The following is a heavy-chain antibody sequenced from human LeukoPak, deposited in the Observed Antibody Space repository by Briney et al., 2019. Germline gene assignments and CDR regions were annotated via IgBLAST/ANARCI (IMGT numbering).Heavy chain of an antibody. CDR3: DRESGGMDV. CDR2: IHYSGNT. Sequence: QVQLQESGPGLVKPSQTLSLTCTVSGGSISTNDYYWRWIRQPPGKGLEWIGYIHYSGNTNYNPSLKSRVTISVDTSKNQFSLMLSTVTAADTAVYYCDRESGGMDVWGQGTTVTVSS. J-gene: IGHJ6*02. D-gene: IGHD1-26*01. CDR1: GGSISTNDYY. V-gene: IGHV4-30-4*01.